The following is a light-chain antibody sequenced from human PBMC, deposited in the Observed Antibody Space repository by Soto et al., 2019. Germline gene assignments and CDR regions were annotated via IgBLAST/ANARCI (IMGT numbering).Light chain of an antibody. CDR2: SAS. CDR1: QSVGIK. CDR3: QQYNNWPRT. V-gene: IGKV3-15*01. J-gene: IGKJ1*01. Sequence: EVLMTQSPATLSVFPGERATLSCRASQSVGIKLAWYQQKPGQAPRLLMYSASTRATGIAARFSGGGSGTDFTLTISSLQSEDFAVYYCQQYNNWPRTFGQGTKVEIK.